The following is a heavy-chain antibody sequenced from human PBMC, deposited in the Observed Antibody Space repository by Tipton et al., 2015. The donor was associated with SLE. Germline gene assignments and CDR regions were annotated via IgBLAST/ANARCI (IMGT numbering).Heavy chain of an antibody. Sequence: SLRLSCAASGFTVSSNYMSWVRQAPGKGLKWVSVIYSGGSTYYADSVKGRFTISRDNSKNTLYLQMNSLRAEDTAVYYCARDTTTRYYGMDVWGQGTTVTVSS. CDR1: GFTVSSNY. D-gene: IGHD4-17*01. J-gene: IGHJ6*02. V-gene: IGHV3-53*05. CDR2: IYSGGST. CDR3: ARDTTTRYYGMDV.